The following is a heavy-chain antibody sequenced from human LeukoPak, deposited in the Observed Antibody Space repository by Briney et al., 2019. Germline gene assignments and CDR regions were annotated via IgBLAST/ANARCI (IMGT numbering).Heavy chain of an antibody. D-gene: IGHD6-13*01. J-gene: IGHJ4*02. Sequence: ASVKVSCKASGYTFTSYYMHWVRQAPGQGLEWMGIINPSGGSTSYAQKFQGRVTMTRDTSIGTAYMELSRLRSDDTAVYYCARIGIAAAGLGVWGQGTLVTVSS. CDR1: GYTFTSYY. V-gene: IGHV1-46*01. CDR3: ARIGIAAAGLGV. CDR2: INPSGGST.